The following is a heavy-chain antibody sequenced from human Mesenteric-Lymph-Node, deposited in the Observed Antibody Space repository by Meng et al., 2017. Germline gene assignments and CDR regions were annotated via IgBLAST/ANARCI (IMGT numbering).Heavy chain of an antibody. CDR1: GFTFSDYY. CDR3: AKDLVGATTDY. V-gene: IGHV3-11*01. D-gene: IGHD1-26*01. CDR2: ISSSGSTI. J-gene: IGHJ4*02. Sequence: GESLKISCAASGFTFSDYYMSWIRQAPGKGLEWVSYISSSGSTIYYADSVKGRFTISRDNAKNSLYLQMNSLRAEDTAVYYCAKDLVGATTDYWGQGTLVTVSS.